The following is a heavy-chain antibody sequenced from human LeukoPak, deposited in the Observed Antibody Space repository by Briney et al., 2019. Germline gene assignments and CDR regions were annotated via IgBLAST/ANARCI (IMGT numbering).Heavy chain of an antibody. Sequence: SETLSLTCTVSGGSISSYYWSWIRQPAGKGLEWIGRIYTSGSTNYNPSLKSRVTMSVDTSKNQFSLKLSSVTAADTAVYYCARVLSAVAGYNWFDPWGQGTLVTVSS. CDR3: ARVLSAVAGYNWFDP. J-gene: IGHJ5*02. V-gene: IGHV4-4*07. CDR2: IYTSGST. D-gene: IGHD6-19*01. CDR1: GGSISSYY.